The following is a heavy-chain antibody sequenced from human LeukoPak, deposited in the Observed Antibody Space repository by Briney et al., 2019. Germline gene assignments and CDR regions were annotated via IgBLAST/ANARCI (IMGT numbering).Heavy chain of an antibody. CDR3: AKVVRGDYSDYFDY. Sequence: GGPLRLSCAASGFTFTNYAMSWLRQAPVKELEWVSTISAGGGTTYYADSVKGRFTISTDNSKNTLYLQMNSLRAEDTAVYFCAKVVRGDYSDYFDYWGQGTLVTVSS. CDR2: ISAGGGTT. V-gene: IGHV3-23*01. CDR1: GFTFTNYA. J-gene: IGHJ4*02. D-gene: IGHD4-11*01.